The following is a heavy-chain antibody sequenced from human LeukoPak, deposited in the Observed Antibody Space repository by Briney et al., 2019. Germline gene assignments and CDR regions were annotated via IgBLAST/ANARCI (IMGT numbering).Heavy chain of an antibody. V-gene: IGHV3-23*01. CDR3: AKDPSVYYGDYIIR. Sequence: GGSLSLSCAAPGFTFSSYAVSWVRQATGKGLEWVSGFSVSDETTYYADSVKGRFTISRDNSKNTLYLQINSLRAEDTAVYYCAKDPSVYYGDYIIRWGQGTLVIVSS. CDR2: FSVSDETT. D-gene: IGHD4-17*01. CDR1: GFTFSSYA. J-gene: IGHJ4*02.